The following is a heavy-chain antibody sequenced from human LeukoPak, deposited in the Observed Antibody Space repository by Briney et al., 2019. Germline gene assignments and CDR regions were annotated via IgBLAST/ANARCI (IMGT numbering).Heavy chain of an antibody. J-gene: IGHJ4*02. D-gene: IGHD4-17*01. Sequence: GASLKVSCKASGYTFTGYYMHCVRQSPGQRLKYWGWINPNSGGTNYAQKFQGRVTMTRDTSISTAYMELSRLRSDDTAVYYCARNDYGDYGIDYWDQGTLVTVAS. CDR3: ARNDYGDYGIDY. CDR2: INPNSGGT. V-gene: IGHV1-2*02. CDR1: GYTFTGYY.